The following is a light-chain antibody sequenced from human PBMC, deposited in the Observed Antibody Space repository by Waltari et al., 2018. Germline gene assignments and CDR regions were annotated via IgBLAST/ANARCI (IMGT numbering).Light chain of an antibody. Sequence: ENVLTQSPATLSLSPGERATLSCRASHSVGSNLAWYQQKPGQAPMLLIYDASNRTTGIPARVSGSGAGTDFTLTISGVEPEDVAVYYCQHRSNWPGTFGPGTKVDIK. J-gene: IGKJ3*01. CDR3: QHRSNWPGT. CDR1: HSVGSN. CDR2: DAS. V-gene: IGKV3-11*01.